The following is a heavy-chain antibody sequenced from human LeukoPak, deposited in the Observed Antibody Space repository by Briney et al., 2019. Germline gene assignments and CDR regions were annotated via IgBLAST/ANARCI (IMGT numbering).Heavy chain of an antibody. CDR2: ISSSGSTI. CDR3: AKDPTTYDSSGPAFDY. J-gene: IGHJ4*02. CDR1: GFTFSSYV. D-gene: IGHD3-22*01. V-gene: IGHV3-48*03. Sequence: GGSLRLSCAASGFTFSSYVMNWVRQAPGKGLEWVSYISSSGSTIYYADSVKGRFTISRDNAKNSLYLQMNSLRAEDTAVYYCAKDPTTYDSSGPAFDYWGQGTLVTVSS.